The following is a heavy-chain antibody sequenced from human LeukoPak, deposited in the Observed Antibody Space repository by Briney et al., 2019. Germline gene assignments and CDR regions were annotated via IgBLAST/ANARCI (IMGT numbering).Heavy chain of an antibody. Sequence: ASVKVSCKTSGYTFTGYFIHWVRQAPGQGLEWMGWINPNSGGTNYAQKFQGRVTMTRDTSISTAYMELSRLRSEDTAVYYCARDLTASVIAADLDYWGQGTLVTVSS. CDR2: INPNSGGT. CDR1: GYTFTGYF. CDR3: ARDLTASVIAADLDY. J-gene: IGHJ4*02. D-gene: IGHD6-25*01. V-gene: IGHV1-2*02.